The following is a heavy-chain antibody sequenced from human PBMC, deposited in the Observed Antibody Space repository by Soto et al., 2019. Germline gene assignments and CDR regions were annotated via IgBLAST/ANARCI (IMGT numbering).Heavy chain of an antibody. CDR1: GFTFSTYA. Sequence: GGSLRLSCAASGFTFSTYAMSWVRQAPGKGLEWVSPIIVSGGSTYYADSVKGRFTISRDNSNNTLYLQMNSLRAEDTAVYYCAKGRVPAAMPPYYYGMDVWGQGTTVTVSS. D-gene: IGHD2-2*01. CDR2: IIVSGGST. CDR3: AKGRVPAAMPPYYYGMDV. J-gene: IGHJ6*02. V-gene: IGHV3-23*01.